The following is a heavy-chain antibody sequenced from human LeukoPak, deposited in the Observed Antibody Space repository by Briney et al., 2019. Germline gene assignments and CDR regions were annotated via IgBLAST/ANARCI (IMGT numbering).Heavy chain of an antibody. CDR3: ARDRAWNYFDY. CDR1: GFTISNAW. Sequence: GGSLRLSCAASGFTISNAWMNWVRQAPGKGLEWVAIISNDGSRKYYAHSVEGRFTISRDNSKNTLYLQMDSLRAEDTAVYYCARDRAWNYFDYWGQGTLVTVSS. D-gene: IGHD3-3*01. J-gene: IGHJ4*02. V-gene: IGHV3-30*03. CDR2: ISNDGSRK.